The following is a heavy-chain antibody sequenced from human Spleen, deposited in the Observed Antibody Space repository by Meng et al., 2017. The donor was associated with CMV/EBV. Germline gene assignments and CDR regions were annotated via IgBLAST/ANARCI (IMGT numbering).Heavy chain of an antibody. V-gene: IGHV4-4*07. CDR3: ATGSGDFDH. J-gene: IGHJ4*02. CDR2: VYINDNT. D-gene: IGHD1-26*01. CDR1: GGYIKNWF. Sequence: QVRLQESGPGLVKPSETLSLTCTVSGGYIKNWFWSWIRQPAGKKLEWIGRVYINDNTNYNPSFRSRVIMSVDASNNQFSLKLASVTAADTAVYYCATGSGDFDHWGQGTLVTVSS.